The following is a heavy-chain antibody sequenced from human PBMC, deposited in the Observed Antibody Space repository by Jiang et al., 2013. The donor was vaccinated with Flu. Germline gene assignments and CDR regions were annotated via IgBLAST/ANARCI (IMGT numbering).Heavy chain of an antibody. CDR1: GGSISSSSYY. CDR2: FYYSGST. J-gene: IGHJ4*02. Sequence: GLVKPSETLSLTCSVSGGSISSSSYYWGWIRQTPGQGPEWIGTFYYSGSTYSTPSLRSRVSISVDTSKNQFSLKLTSVTAADTAVYYCARHPLENPWGYFDNWGQGALVTVSS. D-gene: IGHD7-27*01. CDR3: ARHPLENPWGYFDN. V-gene: IGHV4-39*01.